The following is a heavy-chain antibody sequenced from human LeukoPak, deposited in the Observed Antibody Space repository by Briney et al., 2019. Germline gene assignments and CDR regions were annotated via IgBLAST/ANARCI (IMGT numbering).Heavy chain of an antibody. CDR2: INPNSGGT. D-gene: IGHD3-3*01. V-gene: IGHV1-2*06. CDR1: GYTFTGYY. Sequence: ASVKVSCKASGYTFTGYYMHWVRQAPGQGLEWMGRINPNSGGTNYAQKFQGRVTMTRDTSISTAYMELSRLRSDDTAVYYCAMLSGYYDSWSGYPDYWGQGTLVTVSS. J-gene: IGHJ4*02. CDR3: AMLSGYYDSWSGYPDY.